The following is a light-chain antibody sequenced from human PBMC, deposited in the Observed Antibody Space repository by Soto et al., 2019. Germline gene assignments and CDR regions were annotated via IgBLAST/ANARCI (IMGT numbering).Light chain of an antibody. Sequence: QSVLTQPPSVSGAPGQRVTISCTGGSSNIGSTYDVHWYQQFPGTAPKLLIYGNNNRPSGVPGRFSGSKSGTSASLAITGLQPGDEADYYCQSYDSTLRGSVFGTGTKVTVL. CDR1: SSNIGSTYD. CDR2: GNN. V-gene: IGLV1-40*01. J-gene: IGLJ1*01. CDR3: QSYDSTLRGSV.